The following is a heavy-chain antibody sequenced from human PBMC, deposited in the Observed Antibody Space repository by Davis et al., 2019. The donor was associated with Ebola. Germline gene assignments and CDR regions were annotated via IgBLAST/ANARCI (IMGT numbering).Heavy chain of an antibody. CDR2: IYPGDSDT. CDR3: ARVAAAATFGAEYFQH. V-gene: IGHV5-51*01. Sequence: GESLKISCKGSGYSFTSYWIGWVRQMPGKGLEWMGIIYPGDSDTRYSPSFQGQVTISADKSISTAYLQWSSLKASDTAMYYCARVAAAATFGAEYFQHWGQGTLVTVSS. D-gene: IGHD6-13*01. J-gene: IGHJ1*01. CDR1: GYSFTSYW.